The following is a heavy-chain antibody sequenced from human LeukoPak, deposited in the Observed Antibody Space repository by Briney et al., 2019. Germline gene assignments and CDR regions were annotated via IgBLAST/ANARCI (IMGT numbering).Heavy chain of an antibody. J-gene: IGHJ4*02. D-gene: IGHD2-21*02. Sequence: GGSLRLSCAASGFSFSDAWMNWVRQAPGKGLEWVGHIRSKADGGTPDYIAPVKGRFTISRDDSKDTLYLQMNSLNTEDTAMYYCTTRSPARYGDGACYSSADYWGQGTLVTVSS. V-gene: IGHV3-15*07. CDR1: GFSFSDAW. CDR3: TTRSPARYGDGACYSSADY. CDR2: IRSKADGGTP.